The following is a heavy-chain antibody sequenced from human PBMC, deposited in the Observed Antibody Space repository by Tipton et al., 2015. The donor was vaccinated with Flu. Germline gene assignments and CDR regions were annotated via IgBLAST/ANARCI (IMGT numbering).Heavy chain of an antibody. D-gene: IGHD4-11*01. CDR2: IHRSGST. V-gene: IGHV4-38-2*01. CDR3: ARRDYSNYVSEPRSWFDP. J-gene: IGHJ5*02. Sequence: LRLSCSVSGDSVGSDYYWGWIRQPPGKGLEWLGNIHRSGSTYYNSSLQSRVTISIDRSNNQVSLRLVSVTATDTAIYYCARRDYSNYVSEPRSWFDPWGQEILVTVSS. CDR1: GDSVGSDYY.